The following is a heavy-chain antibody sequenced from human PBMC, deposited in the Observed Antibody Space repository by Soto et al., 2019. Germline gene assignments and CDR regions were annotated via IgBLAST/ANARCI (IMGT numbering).Heavy chain of an antibody. CDR3: ARHALLWFGVRYYYGMDV. CDR2: INHSGST. CDR1: GGSFSGYY. J-gene: IGHJ6*02. V-gene: IGHV4-34*01. D-gene: IGHD3-10*01. Sequence: SETLSLTCAVYGGSFSGYYWSWIRQPPGKGLEWIGEINHSGSTNYNPSLKSRVTISVDTSKNQFSLKLSSVTAADTAVYYCARHALLWFGVRYYYGMDVWGQGTTVTVSS.